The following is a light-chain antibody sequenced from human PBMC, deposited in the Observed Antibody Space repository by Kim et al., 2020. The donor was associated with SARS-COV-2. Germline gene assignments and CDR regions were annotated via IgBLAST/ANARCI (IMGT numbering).Light chain of an antibody. CDR1: HSVTSNY. J-gene: IGKJ4*01. CDR2: GAS. Sequence: CSPVERATPSCRASHSVTSNYLAWYQQKPGQTPRLLIYGASSSATGIPDRFSGSGSGTDFTLTISRLEPEDFAVYYCQQYGSSPRFGGGTKVDIK. CDR3: QQYGSSPR. V-gene: IGKV3-20*01.